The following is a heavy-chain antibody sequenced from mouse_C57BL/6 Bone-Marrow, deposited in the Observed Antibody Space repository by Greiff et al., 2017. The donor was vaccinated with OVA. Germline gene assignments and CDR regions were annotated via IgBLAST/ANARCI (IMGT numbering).Heavy chain of an antibody. D-gene: IGHD1-1*01. J-gene: IGHJ2*01. V-gene: IGHV3-8*01. CDR2: ISYSGST. CDR3: ARSLITTVVDY. CDR1: GYSITSDY. Sequence: EVKLEESGPGLAKPSQTLSLTCSVTGYSITSDYWNWIRKFPGNKLEYMGYISYSGSTYYTPSLKSRISITRDTSNNQYYLQLNSVTTEDTATYYCARSLITTVVDYWGQGTTLTVSS.